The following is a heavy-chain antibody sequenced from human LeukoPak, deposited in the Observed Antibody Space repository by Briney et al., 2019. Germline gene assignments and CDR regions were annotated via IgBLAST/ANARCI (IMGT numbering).Heavy chain of an antibody. Sequence: ASVKVSCKASGYTFTGYYMHWVRQAPGQGLEWMGWINPNSGGTNYAQKFQGRVTMTRDTSISTAYMELSRLRSDDTDVYYCARALATTVTTDEPFDYWGQGTLVTVSS. CDR3: ARALATTVTTDEPFDY. CDR2: INPNSGGT. V-gene: IGHV1-2*02. D-gene: IGHD4-17*01. J-gene: IGHJ4*02. CDR1: GYTFTGYY.